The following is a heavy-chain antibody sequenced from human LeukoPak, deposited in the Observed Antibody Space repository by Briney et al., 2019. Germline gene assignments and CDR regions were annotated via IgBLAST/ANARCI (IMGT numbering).Heavy chain of an antibody. J-gene: IGHJ6*02. Sequence: GRSLRLSCAASGFTFDDYAMHWVRQAPGKGLEWVSGISWNSGSIGYADSVKGRFTISRDNAKNSLYLQMNSLRAEDTALYYCAKDAGGWYYYGMDVWGQGTTVTVSS. D-gene: IGHD6-19*01. CDR3: AKDAGGWYYYGMDV. V-gene: IGHV3-9*01. CDR2: ISWNSGSI. CDR1: GFTFDDYA.